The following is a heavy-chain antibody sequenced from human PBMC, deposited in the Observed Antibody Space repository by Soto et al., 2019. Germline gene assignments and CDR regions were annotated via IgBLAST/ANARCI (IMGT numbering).Heavy chain of an antibody. CDR1: GGSISNYF. CDR3: ARWGQDFWSGPFDY. CDR2: IDNSGST. D-gene: IGHD3-3*01. J-gene: IGHJ4*02. Sequence: SETLSLTCTVSGGSISNYFCNWIRQPAGKGLEWIGRIDNSGSTNYNPSLKSRITMSAVTSRNQFSLKLNSVTAADTAVYYCARWGQDFWSGPFDYWGEGALVTVSS. V-gene: IGHV4-4*07.